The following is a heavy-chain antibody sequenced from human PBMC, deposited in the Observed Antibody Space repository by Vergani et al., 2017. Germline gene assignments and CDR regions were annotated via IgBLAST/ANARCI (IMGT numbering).Heavy chain of an antibody. J-gene: IGHJ4*02. CDR1: GYTFTSHG. D-gene: IGHD3-22*01. CDR2: ISAYNGKT. CDR3: ARVYDSSGNQAGAVGD. Sequence: QVQLVQSGAEVKKPGASVTVSCKASGYTFTSHGISWVRQAPGQGLEWMGWISAYNGKTNYAPKRQGRVTMTTDTSTSTAYMELRSLRSDDTAVYYCARVYDSSGNQAGAVGDWGQGTLGTVSS. V-gene: IGHV1-18*01.